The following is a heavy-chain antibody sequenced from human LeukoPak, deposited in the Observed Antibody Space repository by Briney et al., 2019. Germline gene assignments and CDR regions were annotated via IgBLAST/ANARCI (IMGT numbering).Heavy chain of an antibody. CDR1: GGSISSADYY. V-gene: IGHV4-30-4*01. CDR3: ATQPGDY. J-gene: IGHJ4*02. Sequence: SETLSLTRTVSGGSISSADYYWSWIRQPPGKGLEWIGYIYYSGSTYYNPSLKSRVTISVDTSKNQFSLKLSSVTAADTALYYCATQPGDYWGQGTLVTVSS. CDR2: IYYSGST.